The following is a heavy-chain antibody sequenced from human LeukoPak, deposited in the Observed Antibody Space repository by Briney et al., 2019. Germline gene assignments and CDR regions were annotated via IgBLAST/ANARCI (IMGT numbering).Heavy chain of an antibody. V-gene: IGHV1-18*01. CDR3: ARDLLPIVVVPAAIGY. J-gene: IGHJ4*02. D-gene: IGHD2-2*02. CDR1: GYTFTSYG. Sequence: ASVKVSCKASGYTFTSYGISWVRQAPGQGLEWMGWISAYNGNTNYAQKLQGRVTMTTDTSTSTAYMELRSLRSDDTAVYYCARDLLPIVVVPAAIGYWGQGTLVTVSS. CDR2: ISAYNGNT.